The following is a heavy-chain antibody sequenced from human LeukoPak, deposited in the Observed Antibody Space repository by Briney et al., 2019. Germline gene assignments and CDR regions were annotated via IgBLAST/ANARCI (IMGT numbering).Heavy chain of an antibody. V-gene: IGHV3-74*01. J-gene: IGHJ3*02. Sequence: GGSLRLSCAASGFTFSRYWMHWVRQAPGKGLVWVSRINSDGSSTSYADSVKGRFTISRDNAKNTLYLQMNSLRAEDTALYYCARTRDGYNYDAFDIWGQGTMVTVSS. CDR2: INSDGSST. D-gene: IGHD5-24*01. CDR3: ARTRDGYNYDAFDI. CDR1: GFTFSRYW.